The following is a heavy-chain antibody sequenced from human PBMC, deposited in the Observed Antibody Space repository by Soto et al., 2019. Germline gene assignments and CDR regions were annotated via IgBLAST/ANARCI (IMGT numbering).Heavy chain of an antibody. Sequence: SLRLSCSAAGFTFDDYAMHWVRQAPGKGLERVSGISWNSGSIGYADSVKGRFTISRDNAKNSLYLQMNSLRAEDTALYYCAKEHWNYFDYWGQGTLVTVSS. D-gene: IGHD1-1*01. CDR1: GFTFDDYA. V-gene: IGHV3-9*01. CDR2: ISWNSGSI. J-gene: IGHJ4*02. CDR3: AKEHWNYFDY.